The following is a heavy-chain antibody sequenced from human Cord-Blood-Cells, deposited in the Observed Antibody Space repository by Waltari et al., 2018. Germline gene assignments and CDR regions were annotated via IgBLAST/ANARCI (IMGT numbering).Heavy chain of an antibody. CDR1: GGSFGGYY. CDR2: INHSGST. CDR3: ARRRWVGDIAAVIDY. J-gene: IGHJ4*02. Sequence: QVQLQQWGAGLLKPSATLSLTCAVYGGSFGGYYWSCIRQHPGNGLEWIGEINHSGSTNCNPSRKSRVTISVDTSKNQFSLKLSSVAAADTAVYYWARRRWVGDIAAVIDYWGQGTLVTVSS. D-gene: IGHD6-6*01. V-gene: IGHV4-34*01.